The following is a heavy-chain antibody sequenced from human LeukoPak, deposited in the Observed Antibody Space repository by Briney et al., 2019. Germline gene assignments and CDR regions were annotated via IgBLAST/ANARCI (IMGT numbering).Heavy chain of an antibody. CDR1: GGSISSYY. J-gene: IGHJ4*02. CDR3: ARAYCSGGSCFDY. D-gene: IGHD2-15*01. CDR2: IYYSGST. V-gene: IGHV4-59*01. Sequence: PSETLSLTCTVSGGSISSYYWSWIRRPPGKGLEWIGYIYYSGSTNYNPSLKSRVTISVDTSKNQFSLKLSSVTAADTAVYYCARAYCSGGSCFDYWGQGTLVTVSS.